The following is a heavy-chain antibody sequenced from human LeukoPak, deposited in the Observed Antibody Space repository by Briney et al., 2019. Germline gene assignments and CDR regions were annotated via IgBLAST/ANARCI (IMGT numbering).Heavy chain of an antibody. D-gene: IGHD1-26*01. J-gene: IGHJ4*02. CDR2: IGPSGST. Sequence: TGGSLRLSCAASGFTFSSYAMSWVRQAPGKGLAWVSAIGPSGSTFYADSVKGRFTISRDNSKYTLYLQMNSLRVDDTAVYYCAKRGGSYRGFDYWGQGTLVTVSS. V-gene: IGHV3-23*01. CDR1: GFTFSSYA. CDR3: AKRGGSYRGFDY.